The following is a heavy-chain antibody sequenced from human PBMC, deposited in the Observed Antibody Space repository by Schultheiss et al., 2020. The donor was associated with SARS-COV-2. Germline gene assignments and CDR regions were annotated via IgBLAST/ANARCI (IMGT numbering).Heavy chain of an antibody. Sequence: SQTLSLTCTVSGGSVSSGSYYWSWIRQPPGKGLEWIGYIYYSGSTNYNPSLKSRVTISVDTSKNQFSLKLSSVTDADTAVYYCARDGDLRAFDYWGQGTLVTVSS. CDR1: GGSVSSGSYY. D-gene: IGHD7-27*01. CDR3: ARDGDLRAFDY. V-gene: IGHV4-61*01. CDR2: IYYSGST. J-gene: IGHJ4*02.